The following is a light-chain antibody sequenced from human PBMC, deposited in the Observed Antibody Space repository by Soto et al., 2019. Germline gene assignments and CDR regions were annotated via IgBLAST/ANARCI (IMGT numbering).Light chain of an antibody. V-gene: IGKV3-15*01. Sequence: EIVMTQSPGTLSVSPGERATLSCRASQSVSSSVAWYQQKPGQAPRLLIYGASTRATGVPARFSGSGSGTEFILTISSLQSEDFAVYYCQQYNNWPPWTFGQGTKVEIK. CDR3: QQYNNWPPWT. CDR2: GAS. J-gene: IGKJ1*01. CDR1: QSVSSS.